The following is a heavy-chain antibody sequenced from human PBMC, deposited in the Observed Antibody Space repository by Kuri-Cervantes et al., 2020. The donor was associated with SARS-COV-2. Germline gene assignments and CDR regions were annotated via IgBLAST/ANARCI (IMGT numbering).Heavy chain of an antibody. D-gene: IGHD3-3*01. J-gene: IGHJ5*02. CDR3: ARQPKVITIFGAVIIVPYGWFDP. CDR1: GGSISSSSYY. Sequence: SETLSLTCTVSGGSISSSSYYWGWIRQPPGKGLEWIGSIYYSGSTYYNPSLKSRVTISVDTSKNQFSLKLSSVTAADTAVYYCARQPKVITIFGAVIIVPYGWFDPWGQGTLVTVSS. CDR2: IYYSGST. V-gene: IGHV4-39*01.